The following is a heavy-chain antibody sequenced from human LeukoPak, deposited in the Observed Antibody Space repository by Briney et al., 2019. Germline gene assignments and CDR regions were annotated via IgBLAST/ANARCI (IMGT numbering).Heavy chain of an antibody. CDR2: ISSSGSTI. Sequence: PGGSLRLSCAASGFTFSSYEMNWVRQAPGKGLEWVSYISSSGSTIYYADSVKGRFTISRDNAKNSLYLQMNSLRAEDTAVYYCARDDRYWVWFGEGGYWGQGTLVTVSS. V-gene: IGHV3-48*03. D-gene: IGHD3-10*01. J-gene: IGHJ4*02. CDR1: GFTFSSYE. CDR3: ARDDRYWVWFGEGGY.